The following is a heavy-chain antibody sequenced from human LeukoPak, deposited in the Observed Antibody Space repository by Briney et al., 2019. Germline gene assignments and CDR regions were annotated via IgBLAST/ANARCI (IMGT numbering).Heavy chain of an antibody. V-gene: IGHV4-59*01. Sequence: SETLSLTCTVSGGSITSYFWTWIRQPPGKGLEWIGYIYHSGTTNYNPSLKSRVTISVATSKTQFSLRLTSVTPADTAVYYCAQKAPYSPGYSQHWGQGTLVTVSS. J-gene: IGHJ1*01. CDR1: GGSITSYF. CDR3: AQKAPYSPGYSQH. D-gene: IGHD2-15*01. CDR2: IYHSGTT.